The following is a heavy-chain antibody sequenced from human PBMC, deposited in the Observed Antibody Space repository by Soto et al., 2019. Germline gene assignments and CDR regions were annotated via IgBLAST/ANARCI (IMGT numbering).Heavy chain of an antibody. CDR2: IYSSGST. D-gene: IGHD2-2*01. Sequence: SETLSLTCTVSGGAISTYYWTWVRQPAGKGLEWIGRIYSSGSTKYNPSLQSRVTMSLDTSNNQFSLRLTSVTAADTAVYYCARGQRISDWFDPWGQGTLVTVS. V-gene: IGHV4-4*07. CDR1: GGAISTYY. CDR3: ARGQRISDWFDP. J-gene: IGHJ5*02.